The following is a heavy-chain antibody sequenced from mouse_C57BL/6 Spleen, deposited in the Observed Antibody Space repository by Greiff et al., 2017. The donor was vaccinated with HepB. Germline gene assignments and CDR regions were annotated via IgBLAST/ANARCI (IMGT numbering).Heavy chain of an antibody. D-gene: IGHD2-4*01. V-gene: IGHV5-6*01. CDR2: ISSGGSYT. CDR1: GFTFSSYG. J-gene: IGHJ3*01. Sequence: EVQLVESGGDLVKPGGSLKLSCAASGFTFSSYGMSWVRQTPDKRLEWVATISSGGSYTYYPDSVKGRFTISRDNAKNTLYLQMSSLKSEDTAMYYCARHDYYDYLWFAYWGQGTLVTVSA. CDR3: ARHDYYDYLWFAY.